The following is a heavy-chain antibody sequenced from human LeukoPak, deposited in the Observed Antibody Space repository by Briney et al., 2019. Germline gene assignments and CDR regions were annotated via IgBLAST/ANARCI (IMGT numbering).Heavy chain of an antibody. D-gene: IGHD4-17*01. Sequence: GGSLRLSCVASGFTFSTYTMSWVRQAPGKGLEWVSGIFGDGRSYHADSVKGRFTISRDNSRNTLYLQMNSLRAEDTAVYYCAKDVTPDGAWDIDYWGQGTLITVSS. CDR3: AKDVTPDGAWDIDY. CDR2: IFGDGRS. J-gene: IGHJ4*02. CDR1: GFTFSTYT. V-gene: IGHV3-23*01.